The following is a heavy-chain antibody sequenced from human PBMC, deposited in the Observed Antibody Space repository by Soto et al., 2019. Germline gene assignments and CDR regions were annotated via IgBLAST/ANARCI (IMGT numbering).Heavy chain of an antibody. CDR1: GFTFSSYA. V-gene: IGHV3-23*01. D-gene: IGHD1-7*01. CDR2: ISGSGGST. J-gene: IGHJ4*02. Sequence: GGSLRLSCAASGFTFSSYAMSWVRQAPGKGLEWVSAISGSGGSTYYADSVKGRFTISRDNSKNTLYLQMNSLRAEGTAVYFCAKDARYNWNYFVWDYWGQGTLVTVSS. CDR3: AKDARYNWNYFVWDY.